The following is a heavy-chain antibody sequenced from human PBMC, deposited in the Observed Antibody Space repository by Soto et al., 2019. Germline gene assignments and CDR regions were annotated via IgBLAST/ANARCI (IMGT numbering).Heavy chain of an antibody. CDR2: IYHSGST. CDR1: GGSISSGGYS. CDR3: ARAPMARAFDI. J-gene: IGHJ3*02. V-gene: IGHV4-30-2*01. Sequence: SETLSLTCAVSGGSISSGGYSWSWIRQPPGKGLEWIGYIYHSGSTYYNPSLKSRVTISVDRSKNQFSLKLSSVTAADTAVYYFARAPMARAFDIWGQGTMVT. D-gene: IGHD3-10*01.